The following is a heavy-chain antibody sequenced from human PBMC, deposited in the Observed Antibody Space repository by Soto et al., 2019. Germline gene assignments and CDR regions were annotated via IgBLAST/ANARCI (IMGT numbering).Heavy chain of an antibody. CDR2: IYYSGST. D-gene: IGHD3-10*01. J-gene: IGHJ4*02. CDR1: GGSISSYY. Sequence: SETLSLTCTVSGGSISSYYWSWIRQPPGKGLEWIGYIYYSGSTNYNPSLKSRVTISVDTSKNQFSLKLSSVTAADTAVYYCARLEFLWFGNTDYWGQGTLVTVSS. V-gene: IGHV4-59*08. CDR3: ARLEFLWFGNTDY.